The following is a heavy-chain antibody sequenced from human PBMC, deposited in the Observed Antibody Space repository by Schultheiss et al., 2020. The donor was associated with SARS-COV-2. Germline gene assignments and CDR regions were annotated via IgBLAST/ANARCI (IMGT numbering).Heavy chain of an antibody. CDR2: IWYDGSNK. CDR3: ARVPSSYYYESSGYHWYFDL. D-gene: IGHD3-22*01. CDR1: GFTFSSYG. V-gene: IGHV3-33*01. J-gene: IGHJ2*01. Sequence: GESLKISCAASGFTFSSYGMHWVRQAPGKGLEWVAVIWYDGSNKYYADSVKGRFTISRDNSKNTLYLQMNSLRAEDTAVYYCARVPSSYYYESSGYHWYFDLWGRGTLVTVSS.